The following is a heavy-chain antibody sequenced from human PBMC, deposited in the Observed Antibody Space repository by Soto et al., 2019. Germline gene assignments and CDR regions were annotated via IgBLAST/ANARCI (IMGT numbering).Heavy chain of an antibody. Sequence: GASVKVSCKASGYTFTSYYMHWVRQAPGQGLEWMGIINPSGGSTSYAQKFQGRVTMTRDTSTSTVYMELSSLRSEDTAVYYCARGAGPGGTYYDFWGGFGYYGMDVWGQGTTVTVSS. CDR3: ARGAGPGGTYYDFWGGFGYYGMDV. J-gene: IGHJ6*02. CDR2: INPSGGST. CDR1: GYTFTSYY. V-gene: IGHV1-46*01. D-gene: IGHD3-3*01.